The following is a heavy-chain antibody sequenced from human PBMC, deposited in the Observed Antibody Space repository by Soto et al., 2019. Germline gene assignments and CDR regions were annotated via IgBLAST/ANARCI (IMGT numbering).Heavy chain of an antibody. D-gene: IGHD3-10*01. CDR3: ARSEFDGLFPLNY. Sequence: SETLSLTCAVSGGSISNSIYYWAWIRQTPGKGLEWIGSFYHSGSPYYNPSLKSRVTISFDTSKSQFSLKLSSVTAADTAVYYCARSEFDGLFPLNYWGQGTLVTVLL. CDR1: GGSISNSIYY. J-gene: IGHJ4*02. CDR2: FYHSGSP. V-gene: IGHV4-39*01.